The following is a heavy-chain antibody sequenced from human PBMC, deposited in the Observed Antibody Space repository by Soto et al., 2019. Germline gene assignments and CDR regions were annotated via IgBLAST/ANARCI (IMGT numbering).Heavy chain of an antibody. V-gene: IGHV1-46*01. J-gene: IGHJ5*02. Sequence: QVQLVQSGAEVRKPVASLKLSCQTSGYPFTSYHMHWVRQAPGQGLEWMGVINPTEGRTRYSQRFQDRVTMTRDTSTSTVDMELSSLISEDTATYFCAIGRAYSFGYNWFDPWCQGTLGTVSS. D-gene: IGHD5-12*01. CDR2: INPTEGRT. CDR1: GYPFTSYH. CDR3: AIGRAYSFGYNWFDP.